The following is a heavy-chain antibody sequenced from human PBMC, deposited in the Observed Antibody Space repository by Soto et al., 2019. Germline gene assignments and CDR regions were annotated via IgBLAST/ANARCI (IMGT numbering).Heavy chain of an antibody. Sequence: GGSLRLSCAASGFTFSDYYMSWIRQAPGKGLEWVSYISSSGSTIYYADSVKGRFTISRDNAKNSLYLQMNSLRAEDTAVYYCAGSSSSVVFDYWGQGTLVTVSS. CDR2: ISSSGSTI. J-gene: IGHJ4*02. CDR1: GFTFSDYY. CDR3: AGSSSSVVFDY. V-gene: IGHV3-11*01. D-gene: IGHD6-6*01.